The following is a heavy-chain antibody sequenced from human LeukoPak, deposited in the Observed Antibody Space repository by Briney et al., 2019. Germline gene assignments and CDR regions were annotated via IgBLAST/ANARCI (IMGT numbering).Heavy chain of an antibody. J-gene: IGHJ3*02. CDR2: ISSSNTYI. V-gene: IGHV3-21*01. Sequence: PGGSLRLSCAASGFTFSIYIMNWVRQAPGKGLEGVSSISSSNTYIYYADSVKGRFTISRDNAKNSLSLQMNSLRAEDTAVYYCAREPGRRDAFDIWGHGTLVTVSS. CDR1: GFTFSIYI. CDR3: AREPGRRDAFDI.